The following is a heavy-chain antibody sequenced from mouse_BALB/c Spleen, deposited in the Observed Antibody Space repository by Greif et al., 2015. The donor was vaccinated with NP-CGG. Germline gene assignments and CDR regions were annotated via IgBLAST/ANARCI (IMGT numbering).Heavy chain of an antibody. Sequence: EVKVVESGGGLAQPGGSMKLSCVASGFTFSNYWMNWVRQSPEKGLEWVAEIRLKSNNYATHYAESVKGRFTISRDDSKSSVYLQMNNLRAEDTSIYYCTTGFAYWGQGTLVTVSA. J-gene: IGHJ3*01. CDR3: TTGFAY. CDR2: IRLKSNNYAT. V-gene: IGHV6-6*02. CDR1: GFTFSNYW.